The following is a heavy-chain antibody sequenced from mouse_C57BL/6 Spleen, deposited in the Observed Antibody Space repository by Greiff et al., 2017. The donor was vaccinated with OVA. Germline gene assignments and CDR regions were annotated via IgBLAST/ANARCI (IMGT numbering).Heavy chain of an antibody. V-gene: IGHV2-2*01. J-gene: IGHJ4*01. CDR3: ARYYDYLYYAMDY. Sequence: VQRVESGPGLVQPSQSLSITCTVSGFSLTSYGVHWVRQSPGKGLEWLGVIWSGGSTDYNAAFISRLSISKDNSKSQVFFKMNSLQADDTAIYYCARYYDYLYYAMDYWGQGTSVTVAS. CDR2: IWSGGST. D-gene: IGHD2-4*01. CDR1: GFSLTSYG.